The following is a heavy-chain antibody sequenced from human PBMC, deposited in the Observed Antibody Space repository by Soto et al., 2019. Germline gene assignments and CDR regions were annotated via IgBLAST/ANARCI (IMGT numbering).Heavy chain of an antibody. Sequence: VQLVESGGGLVKPGGSLRLSCAASGFTFSDYYMAWTRQAPGKELEWIAYIVSGSTYTNYADSVKGRFSISRDNARESLFLEMNSLRADDTALYYCARVDGESRMDVWGQGTTVSVS. CDR2: IVSGSTYT. V-gene: IGHV3-11*06. J-gene: IGHJ6*02. CDR1: GFTFSDYY. CDR3: ARVDGESRMDV. D-gene: IGHD2-21*01.